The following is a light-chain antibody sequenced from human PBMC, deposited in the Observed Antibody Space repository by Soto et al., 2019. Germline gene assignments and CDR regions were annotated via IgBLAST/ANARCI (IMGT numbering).Light chain of an antibody. V-gene: IGKV1-5*01. CDR1: QSIRNS. J-gene: IGKJ1*01. CDR3: QQYSSYSLT. Sequence: DIQMTQSPSTLSASIGDRVTLTCRASQSIRNSLAWYQQKPGKAPRLLIFEASRLESGVPSRLSRSGSGTEFTLTISSLQPDDFATYYCQQYSSYSLTFGQGTKVEFK. CDR2: EAS.